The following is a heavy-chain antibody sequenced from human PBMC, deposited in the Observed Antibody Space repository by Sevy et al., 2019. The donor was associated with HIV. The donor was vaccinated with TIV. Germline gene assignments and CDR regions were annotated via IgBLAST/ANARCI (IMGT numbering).Heavy chain of an antibody. D-gene: IGHD3-10*01. Sequence: GGSLRLSCAASGFTFGSYGMHWVRQAPGKGLEWVAVISYDGRNKYYAYSVKGRFTISRDNSKNTLYLQMNSLRAEDTAVYYCAKDRATMVRGLSYYYYYGMDVWGQGTTVTVSS. CDR3: AKDRATMVRGLSYYYYYGMDV. V-gene: IGHV3-30*18. CDR1: GFTFGSYG. CDR2: ISYDGRNK. J-gene: IGHJ6*02.